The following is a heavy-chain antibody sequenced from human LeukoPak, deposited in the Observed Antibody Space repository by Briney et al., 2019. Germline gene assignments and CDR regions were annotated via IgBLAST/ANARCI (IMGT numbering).Heavy chain of an antibody. CDR2: INSEGSDT. Sequence: PGGSLRLSCVVSGLTFSNHWMHWVRQAPGKGLVWVSHINSEGSDTRYADSVKGRFTISRDNGKNTVYLQMNSLRADDAAVYYCATKAGNFQERVSLYCWGQGILVTVSS. CDR1: GLTFSNHW. D-gene: IGHD1-1*01. CDR3: ATKAGNFQERVSLYC. J-gene: IGHJ4*02. V-gene: IGHV3-74*01.